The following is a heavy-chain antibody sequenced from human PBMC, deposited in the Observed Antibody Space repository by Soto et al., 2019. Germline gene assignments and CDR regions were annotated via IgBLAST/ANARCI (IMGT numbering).Heavy chain of an antibody. CDR2: IYPGDSDT. D-gene: IGHD6-6*01. Sequence: GESLKISCKGSGYSFTSYWIGWVRQMPGKVLEWMGIIYPGDSDTRYSPSFQGQVTISADKSISTAYLQWSSLKASDTAMYYCASGLSSEGYYYYYGMDVWGQGXTVTVYS. CDR1: GYSFTSYW. CDR3: ASGLSSEGYYYYYGMDV. V-gene: IGHV5-51*01. J-gene: IGHJ6*02.